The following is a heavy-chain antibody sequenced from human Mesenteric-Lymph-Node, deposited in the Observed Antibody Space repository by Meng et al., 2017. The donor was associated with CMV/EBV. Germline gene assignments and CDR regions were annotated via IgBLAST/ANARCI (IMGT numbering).Heavy chain of an antibody. J-gene: IGHJ4*02. CDR1: GFTFSSYG. D-gene: IGHD1-26*01. Sequence: GGSLRLSCAASGFTFSSYGMHWVRQAPGKGLEWVAFIRHDTSSKYYADSVKGRFTISRDNSKNTLYLQMNSLRAEDTAVYYCAKGGLRELRQTIDYWGQGTLVTVSS. V-gene: IGHV3-30*02. CDR2: IRHDTSSK. CDR3: AKGGLRELRQTIDY.